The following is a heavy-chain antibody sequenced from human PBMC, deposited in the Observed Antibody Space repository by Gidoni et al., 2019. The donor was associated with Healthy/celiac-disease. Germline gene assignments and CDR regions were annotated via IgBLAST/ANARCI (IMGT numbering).Heavy chain of an antibody. Sequence: QLQLQESGPGLVKPSETLSLTCTVSGGSISSSSYCWGWIRQPPGKGLEWIGSIYYSGSTYYNPSLKSRVTISVDTSKNQFSLKLSSVTAADTAVYYCARDGGVNREPWVGGSRYYYYGMDVWGQGTTVTVSS. V-gene: IGHV4-39*02. CDR3: ARDGGVNREPWVGGSRYYYYGMDV. J-gene: IGHJ6*02. CDR1: GGSISSSSYC. D-gene: IGHD3-16*01. CDR2: IYYSGST.